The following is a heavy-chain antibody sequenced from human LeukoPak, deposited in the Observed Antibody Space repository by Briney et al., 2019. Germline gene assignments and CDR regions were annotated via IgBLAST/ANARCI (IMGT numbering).Heavy chain of an antibody. J-gene: IGHJ4*02. Sequence: PSETLSLTCTVSGGSISSYYWSWIRQPPGKGLEWXGXIYYSGSTNYNPSLKSRVTISVDTSKNQFSLKLSSVTAADTAVYYCARVGYSYGYYGANYFDYWGQGTLVTVSS. D-gene: IGHD5-18*01. CDR2: IYYSGST. CDR1: GGSISSYY. V-gene: IGHV4-59*01. CDR3: ARVGYSYGYYGANYFDY.